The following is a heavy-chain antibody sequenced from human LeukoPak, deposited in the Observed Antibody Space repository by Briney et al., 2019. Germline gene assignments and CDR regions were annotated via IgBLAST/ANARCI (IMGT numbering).Heavy chain of an antibody. CDR1: GFTFSSYS. Sequence: GGSLRLSCAASGFTFSSYSMNWVRQAPGKGLEWVSSISSSSSYIYYADSVKGRFTISRDNAKNSLYLQMNSLRAEDTAAYYCARDLSIAAAGTEGPNFDYWGQGTLVTVSS. D-gene: IGHD6-13*01. CDR3: ARDLSIAAAGTEGPNFDY. V-gene: IGHV3-21*01. CDR2: ISSSSSYI. J-gene: IGHJ4*02.